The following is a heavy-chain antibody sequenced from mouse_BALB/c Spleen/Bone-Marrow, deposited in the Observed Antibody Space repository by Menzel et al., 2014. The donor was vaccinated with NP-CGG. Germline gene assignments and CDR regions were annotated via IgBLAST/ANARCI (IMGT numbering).Heavy chain of an antibody. CDR2: ISSGSSTI. V-gene: IGHV5-17*02. CDR1: GFTFSSFG. D-gene: IGHD2-1*01. J-gene: IGHJ3*01. CDR3: ARGGNCAWFAY. Sequence: EVQLVESGGGLVQPGGSRKLSCAASGFTFSSFGMHWVRQAPEKGLEWVAYISSGSSTIYYADTVKGRFTISRDNPKNTLFLQMTSLRSEDTAMYYCARGGNCAWFAYWGQGTLVTVSA.